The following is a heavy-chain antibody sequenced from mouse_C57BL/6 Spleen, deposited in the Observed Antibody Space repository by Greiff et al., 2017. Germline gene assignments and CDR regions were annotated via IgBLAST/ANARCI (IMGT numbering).Heavy chain of an antibody. D-gene: IGHD1-1*01. V-gene: IGHV1-76*01. CDR3: AREGGTTVARYFDV. Sequence: QVQLKQSGAELVRPGASVKLSCKASGYTFTDYYINWVKQRPGQGLEWIARIYPGSGNTYYNEKFKGKATLTAEKSSSTAYMQLSSLTSEDSAVYFCAREGGTTVARYFDVWGTGTTVTVSS. CDR1: GYTFTDYY. J-gene: IGHJ1*03. CDR2: IYPGSGNT.